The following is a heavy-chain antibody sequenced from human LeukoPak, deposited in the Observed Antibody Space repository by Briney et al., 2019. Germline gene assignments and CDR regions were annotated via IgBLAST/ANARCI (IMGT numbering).Heavy chain of an antibody. CDR2: ISGSGGST. CDR3: AKGTYYDILTGPMDV. Sequence: GGSLRLSCAASGFTFSSYAMSWVRQAPGKGLEWVSAISGSGGSTYYADSVKGRFTISRDNSKNTLYLQMNSLRAEDTTVYYCAKGTYYDILTGPMDVWGKGTTVTISS. D-gene: IGHD3-9*01. CDR1: GFTFSSYA. V-gene: IGHV3-23*01. J-gene: IGHJ6*03.